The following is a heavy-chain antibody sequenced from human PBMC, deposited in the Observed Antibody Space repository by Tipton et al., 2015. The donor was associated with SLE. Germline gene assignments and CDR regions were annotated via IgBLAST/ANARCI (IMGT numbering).Heavy chain of an antibody. Sequence: LRLSCTVSGGSISSSSYYWGWIRQPPGKGLEWIGSIYYSGSTYYNPSLKSRVTISVDTSKNQFSLKLSSVTAADTAVYYCARDSGLLGYYWGQGTLVTVSS. CDR1: GGSISSSSYY. CDR3: ARDSGLLGYY. J-gene: IGHJ4*02. CDR2: IYYSGST. V-gene: IGHV4-39*07.